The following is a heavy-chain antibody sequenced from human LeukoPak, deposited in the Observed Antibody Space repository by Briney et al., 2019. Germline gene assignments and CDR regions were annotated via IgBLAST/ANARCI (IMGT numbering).Heavy chain of an antibody. D-gene: IGHD3-10*01. Sequence: GGSLRLSCEASGFTFSSYEMNWVRQAPGKGLEWVSYISSSDSIIYYADSVKGRFTVSRDNSENSLYLQMNSLRAEDTAVYYCARTRLRTPYYYGSGRTTDAFDIWGQGTMVTVSS. CDR3: ARTRLRTPYYYGSGRTTDAFDI. CDR2: ISSSDSII. CDR1: GFTFSSYE. J-gene: IGHJ3*02. V-gene: IGHV3-48*03.